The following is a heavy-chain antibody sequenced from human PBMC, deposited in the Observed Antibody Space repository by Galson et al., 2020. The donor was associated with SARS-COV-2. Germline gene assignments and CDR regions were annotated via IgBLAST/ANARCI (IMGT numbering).Heavy chain of an antibody. J-gene: IGHJ3*02. CDR2: ISSSGSTI. V-gene: IGHV3-48*03. D-gene: IGHD2-8*01. CDR1: GFTFSSYE. CDR3: ARDGAPWGVFAFDI. Sequence: GGSLRLSCAASGFTFSSYEMNWVRQAPGKGLEWVSSISSSGSTIYYADSVKGRFTISRDNAKNSLYLQMNSLRAEDTAVYYCARDGAPWGVFAFDIWGQGIMVTVSS.